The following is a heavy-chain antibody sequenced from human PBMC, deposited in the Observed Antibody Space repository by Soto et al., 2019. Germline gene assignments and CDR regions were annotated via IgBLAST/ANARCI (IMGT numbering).Heavy chain of an antibody. J-gene: IGHJ5*02. CDR3: AQRVRSYGWGTERGNCFDP. CDR2: IFWDDDK. Sequence: QITLKESGPTLVRPTQTLTLTCTFSGLPLTTTGVGVGWIRQPPGKAPEWLALIFWDDDKRYSPSLRNRLTITRDPXRNQVTLTMTNMDPVDTATYYWAQRVRSYGWGTERGNCFDPWGQGILVTVSS. V-gene: IGHV2-5*02. D-gene: IGHD3-10*01. CDR1: GLPLTTTGVG.